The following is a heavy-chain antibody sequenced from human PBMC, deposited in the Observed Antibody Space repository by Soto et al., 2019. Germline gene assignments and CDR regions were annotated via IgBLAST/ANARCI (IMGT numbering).Heavy chain of an antibody. Sequence: QGLEWMGIINPSGGSTSYAQKFQGRVTMTRDTSTSTVYMELSSLRSEDTAVYYCARGYDILTGYYTDYYYGMDVWGQGTTVTVSS. J-gene: IGHJ6*02. CDR3: ARGYDILTGYYTDYYYGMDV. CDR2: INPSGGST. V-gene: IGHV1-46*01. D-gene: IGHD3-9*01.